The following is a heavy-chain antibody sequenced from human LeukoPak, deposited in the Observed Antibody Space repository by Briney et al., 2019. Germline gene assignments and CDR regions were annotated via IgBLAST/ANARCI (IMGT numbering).Heavy chain of an antibody. D-gene: IGHD6-13*01. CDR1: GGSISSYY. Sequence: TSETLSLTCTVSGGSISSYYWSWIRQPPGKGLEWIGYTYYSGSTNYNPSLKSRVTISVDTSKNQFSLKLSSVTAADTAVYYCARDLGSSWKDAFDIWGQGTMVTVSS. V-gene: IGHV4-59*12. J-gene: IGHJ3*02. CDR3: ARDLGSSWKDAFDI. CDR2: TYYSGST.